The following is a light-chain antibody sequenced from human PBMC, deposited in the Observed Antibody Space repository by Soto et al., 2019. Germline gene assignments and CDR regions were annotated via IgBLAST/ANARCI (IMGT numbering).Light chain of an antibody. Sequence: DIQITQSPASLSAFVGDGVSITCQATHDISVYLNWYQQKPGRAPKLLIYDAANLETGVPSRFSGSGSGTDFSFTISSLQPEDIATYYCQQYDRFPWTFGQGTKVDIK. V-gene: IGKV1-33*01. CDR1: HDISVY. CDR3: QQYDRFPWT. CDR2: DAA. J-gene: IGKJ1*01.